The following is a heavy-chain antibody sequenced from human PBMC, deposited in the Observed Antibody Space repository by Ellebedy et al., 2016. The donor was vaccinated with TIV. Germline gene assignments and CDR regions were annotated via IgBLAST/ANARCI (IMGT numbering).Heavy chain of an antibody. J-gene: IGHJ4*02. CDR1: GFTFSNYA. V-gene: IGHV3-23*01. Sequence: GESLKISXAASGFTFSNYAMSWVRQAPGKGLEWVSTISGIGSSTYYADSVKGRFTISRDNSKNTLYLQMNSLRAEDTAMYYCVKEASGYSYANYWGQGTLVTVSS. D-gene: IGHD5-18*01. CDR2: ISGIGSST. CDR3: VKEASGYSYANY.